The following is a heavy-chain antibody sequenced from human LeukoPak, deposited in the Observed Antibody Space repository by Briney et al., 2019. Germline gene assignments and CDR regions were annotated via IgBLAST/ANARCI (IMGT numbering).Heavy chain of an antibody. CDR2: IYSGGST. Sequence: PGGSLRLSCAASGFTVSSNYMSWVRQAPGKGLEWVSVIYSGGSTYYADSVKGRFTISRDNSKNTLYLQMNSLRAEDTAVYYCTRDGQGRYFGYWSQGTLVTVAS. D-gene: IGHD3-9*01. V-gene: IGHV3-53*01. CDR1: GFTVSSNY. J-gene: IGHJ4*02. CDR3: TRDGQGRYFGY.